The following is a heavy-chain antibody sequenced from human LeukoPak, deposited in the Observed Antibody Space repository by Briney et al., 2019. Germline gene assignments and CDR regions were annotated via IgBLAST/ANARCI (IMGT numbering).Heavy chain of an antibody. CDR3: ARRAGAYSHPYDY. D-gene: IGHD4/OR15-4a*01. J-gene: IGHJ4*02. CDR1: GFTVSSNY. CDR2: IYSGGST. Sequence: GGSLRLSCSASGFTVSSNYMGWVRQAPGKGLEWVSVIYSGGSTYYADSVKGRFTISRDNSKNTLYLQMYSLRAEDTAVYYCARRAGAYSHPYDYWGQGTLVTVSS. V-gene: IGHV3-53*01.